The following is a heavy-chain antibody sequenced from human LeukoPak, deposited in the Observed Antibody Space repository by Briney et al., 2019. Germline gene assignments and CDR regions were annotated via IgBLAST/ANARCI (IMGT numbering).Heavy chain of an antibody. V-gene: IGHV4-30-4*01. CDR3: ARVNGGGTVGPFDY. D-gene: IGHD2-15*01. CDR1: GGAISSYY. CDR2: IYYSGST. J-gene: IGHJ4*02. Sequence: SEALSLTCTVSGGAISSYYWSWIRHPPGKGLEWIGYIYYSGSTYYNPSLKSRVTISVDTSKNQFSLKLSSVTAADTAVYYCARVNGGGTVGPFDYWGQGTLVTVSS.